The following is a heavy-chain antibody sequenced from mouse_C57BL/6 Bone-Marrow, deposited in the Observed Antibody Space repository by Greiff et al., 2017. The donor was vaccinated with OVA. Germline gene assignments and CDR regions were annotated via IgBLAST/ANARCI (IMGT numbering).Heavy chain of an antibody. Sequence: VKVVESGAELARPGASVKLSCKASGYTFTSYGISWVKQRTGQGLEWIGEIYPRSGNTYYNEKFKGKATLTADKSSSTAYMELRSLTSEDSAVYFCARELIYYDYDGGFAYWGQGTLVTVSA. J-gene: IGHJ3*01. D-gene: IGHD2-4*01. V-gene: IGHV1-81*01. CDR3: ARELIYYDYDGGFAY. CDR2: IYPRSGNT. CDR1: GYTFTSYG.